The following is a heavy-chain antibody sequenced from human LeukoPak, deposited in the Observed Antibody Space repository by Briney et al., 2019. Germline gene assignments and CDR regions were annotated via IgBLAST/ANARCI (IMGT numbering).Heavy chain of an antibody. V-gene: IGHV3-15*01. CDR3: TTEMVATPFDY. Sequence: PGGSLRLSCAASGFSFENYNMNWVRQAPGKGLEWVGRIKSKTDGGTTDYAAPVKGRFTISRDDSKNTLYLQMNSLKTEDTAVYYCTTEMVATPFDYWGQGTLVTVSS. CDR1: GFSFENYN. D-gene: IGHD5-12*01. CDR2: IKSKTDGGTT. J-gene: IGHJ4*02.